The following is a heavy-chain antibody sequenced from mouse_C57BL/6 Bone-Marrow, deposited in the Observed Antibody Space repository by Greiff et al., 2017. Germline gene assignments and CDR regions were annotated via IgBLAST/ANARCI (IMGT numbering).Heavy chain of an antibody. V-gene: IGHV1-5*01. D-gene: IGHD2-5*01. Sequence: VQLQQSGTVLVRPGASVKMSCKTSGYTFTSYWMHWVKQRPGQGLEWIGAIYPGNSDTSYNQKFKGKAKLTAVTSASTAYMELSSLTNEDSAVYYCTRKGYYSNYEFADWGQGTLVTVSA. CDR3: TRKGYYSNYEFAD. J-gene: IGHJ3*01. CDR2: IYPGNSDT. CDR1: GYTFTSYW.